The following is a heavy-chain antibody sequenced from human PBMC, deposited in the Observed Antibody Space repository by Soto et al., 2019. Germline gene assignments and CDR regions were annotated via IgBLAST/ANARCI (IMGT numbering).Heavy chain of an antibody. Sequence: PGGSLRLSCAASGFTFSSYAMSWVRQAPGKGLEWVSAISGSGGSTYYADSVKGRFTISRDNSKNTLYLQMNSLRVEDTAVYYCASSEGNYYYYGMDVWGQGTTVTVSS. D-gene: IGHD2-15*01. CDR3: ASSEGNYYYYGMDV. V-gene: IGHV3-23*01. CDR2: ISGSGGST. CDR1: GFTFSSYA. J-gene: IGHJ6*02.